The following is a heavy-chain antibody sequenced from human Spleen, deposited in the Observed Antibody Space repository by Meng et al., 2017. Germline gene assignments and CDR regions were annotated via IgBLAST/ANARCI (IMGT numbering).Heavy chain of an antibody. J-gene: IGHJ1*01. D-gene: IGHD1-1*01. V-gene: IGHV3-74*01. Sequence: GEPLKISCAASGFTFSSYAMSWVRQAPGKGLVWVSRINTDGSTTSYADSVKGRFTISRDNAKNTLYLQMNSLRAEDTAMYYCTNDRLNHWGQGTLVTVSS. CDR2: INTDGSTT. CDR1: GFTFSSYA. CDR3: TNDRLNH.